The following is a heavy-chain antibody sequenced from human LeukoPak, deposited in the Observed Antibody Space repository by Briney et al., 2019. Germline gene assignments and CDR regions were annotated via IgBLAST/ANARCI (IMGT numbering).Heavy chain of an antibody. J-gene: IGHJ4*02. CDR3: ANSDAFSGYYSY. D-gene: IGHD3-3*01. Sequence: GGSLRLSCAASGFTFSSYAMSWVRQAPGKGLEWVSAISGSGGSTYYADPVKGRFTISRDNSKNTLYLQMNSLRAEDTAVYYCANSDAFSGYYSYWGQGTLVTVSS. V-gene: IGHV3-23*01. CDR2: ISGSGGST. CDR1: GFTFSSYA.